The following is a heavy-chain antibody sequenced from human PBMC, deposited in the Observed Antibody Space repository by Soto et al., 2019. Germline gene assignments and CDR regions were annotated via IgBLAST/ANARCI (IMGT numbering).Heavy chain of an antibody. D-gene: IGHD6-13*01. CDR2: ISSSGSTI. CDR1: GFTFSSYE. Sequence: GGSLRLSCAASGFTFSSYEMNWVRQAPGKGLEWVSYISSSGSTIYYADSVKGRFTISRDNAKDSLYLQMNSLRAEDTAVYYCARERGYSSSWRNYYYYYGMDVWGQGTTVTAP. V-gene: IGHV3-48*03. CDR3: ARERGYSSSWRNYYYYYGMDV. J-gene: IGHJ6*02.